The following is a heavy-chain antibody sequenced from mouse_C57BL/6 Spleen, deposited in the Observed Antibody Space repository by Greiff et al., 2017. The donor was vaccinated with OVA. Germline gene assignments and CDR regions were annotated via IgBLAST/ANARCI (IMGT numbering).Heavy chain of an antibody. CDR1: GYAFSSYW. CDR2: IYPGDGDT. V-gene: IGHV1-80*01. Sequence: VKLQQSGAELVKPGASVKISCKASGYAFSSYWMNWVKQRPGKGLEWIGQIYPGDGDTNYNGKFKGKATLTADKSSSTAYMQLSSLTSEDSAVYFCASGAAQAPFAYWGQGTLVTVSA. CDR3: ASGAAQAPFAY. J-gene: IGHJ3*01. D-gene: IGHD3-2*02.